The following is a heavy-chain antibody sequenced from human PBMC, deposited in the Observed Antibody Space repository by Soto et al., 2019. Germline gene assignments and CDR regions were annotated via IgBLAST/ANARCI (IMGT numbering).Heavy chain of an antibody. CDR3: ARVVVVTSYYYYYYMDV. CDR2: IYYSGST. V-gene: IGHV4-59*01. CDR1: GGSISSYY. D-gene: IGHD2-15*01. Sequence: SETLSLTCTVSGGSISSYYWSWIRQPPGKGLEWIGYIYYSGSTNYNPSLKSRVTISVDTSKNQFSLKLSSVTAADTAVYYCARVVVVTSYYYYYYMDVWGKGTTVTVSS. J-gene: IGHJ6*03.